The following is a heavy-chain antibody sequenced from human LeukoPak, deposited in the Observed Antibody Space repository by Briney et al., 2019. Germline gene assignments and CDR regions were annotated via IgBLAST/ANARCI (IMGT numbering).Heavy chain of an antibody. D-gene: IGHD3-16*01. CDR3: ARLRHPWGQYNWFAP. CDR1: GGSISSYY. Sequence: SETLSLTCTVSGGSISSYYWSWIRQPPGKGLEWIGYIYYRGSTNYNPSLKSRVTISVDTSKKQFSLKLSSVTAADTAGYYCARLRHPWGQYNWFAPWGQGTLVTVSS. CDR2: IYYRGST. J-gene: IGHJ5*02. V-gene: IGHV4-59*01.